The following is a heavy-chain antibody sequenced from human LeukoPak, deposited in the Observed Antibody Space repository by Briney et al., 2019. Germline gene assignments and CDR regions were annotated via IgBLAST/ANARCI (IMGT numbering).Heavy chain of an antibody. CDR1: GGTFSSYA. J-gene: IGHJ5*02. D-gene: IGHD3-10*01. CDR3: ARALVRGVINWFDP. Sequence: SVKVSCKASGGTFSSYAISWVRQAPGQGLEWMGGIIPIFGTANYAQKFQGRVTITADKPTSTAYMELSSLRSEDTAVYYCARALVRGVINWFDPWGQGTLVTVSS. CDR2: IIPIFGTA. V-gene: IGHV1-69*06.